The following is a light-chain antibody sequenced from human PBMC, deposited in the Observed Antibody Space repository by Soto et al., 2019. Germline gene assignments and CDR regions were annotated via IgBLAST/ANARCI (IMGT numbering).Light chain of an antibody. CDR3: QQSYSSPPT. J-gene: IGKJ1*01. CDR1: QDINNY. Sequence: DIQMTQSASTLSGSVGDRVTITCQASQDINNYLIWYQQKPGKAPQLMIYDASSLQSGVPSRFSGSRSGPDFTLTISSLQPEDFATYYCQQSYSSPPTFGQGTKVDI. V-gene: IGKV1-39*01. CDR2: DAS.